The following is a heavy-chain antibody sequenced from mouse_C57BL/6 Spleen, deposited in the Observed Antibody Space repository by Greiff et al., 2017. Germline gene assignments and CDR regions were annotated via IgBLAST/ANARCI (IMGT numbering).Heavy chain of an antibody. CDR1: GFTFSSYT. V-gene: IGHV5-9*01. CDR3: ARHYGNSYWYFDV. D-gene: IGHD2-1*01. J-gene: IGHJ1*03. CDR2: ISGGGGNT. Sequence: EVKLVESGGGLVKPGGSLKLSCAASGFTFSSYTMSWVRQTPEKRLAWVATISGGGGNTYYPDSVKGRFTISRDHAKNTLYLQMSSLRSEDTALYYCARHYGNSYWYFDVWGTGTTVTVSS.